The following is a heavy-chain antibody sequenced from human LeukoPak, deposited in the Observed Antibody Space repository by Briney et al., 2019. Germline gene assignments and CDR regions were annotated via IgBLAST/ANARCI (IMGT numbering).Heavy chain of an antibody. CDR1: GFTFSSYS. V-gene: IGHV3-21*01. CDR3: ARESSSGYSGYDPVAFDY. CDR2: ISSSSSYI. J-gene: IGHJ4*02. Sequence: GGSLRLSCAASGFTFSSYSMNWVRQAPGKGLEWVSSISSSSSYIYYADSVKGRFTISRDNAKNSLYLQMNSLRAEDTAVYYCARESSSGYSGYDPVAFDYWGQGTLVTVSS. D-gene: IGHD5-12*01.